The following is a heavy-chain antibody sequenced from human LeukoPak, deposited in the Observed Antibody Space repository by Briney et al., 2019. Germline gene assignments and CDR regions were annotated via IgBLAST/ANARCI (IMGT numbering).Heavy chain of an antibody. V-gene: IGHV3-30*02. CDR3: ARERTTIVSGTTIGAY. J-gene: IGHJ4*02. Sequence: PGGSLRLSCAASGLTFSNYGMHWVRQAPGKGLEWVAFIRHDGSNKYYADSVKGRFTISRDNAKNSLFLQMNSLTADDTAVYYCARERTTIVSGTTIGAYWGQGTLVTVSS. CDR1: GLTFSNYG. CDR2: IRHDGSNK. D-gene: IGHD2/OR15-2a*01.